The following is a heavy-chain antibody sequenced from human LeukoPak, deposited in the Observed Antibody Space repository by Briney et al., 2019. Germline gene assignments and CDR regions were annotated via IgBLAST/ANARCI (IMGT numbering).Heavy chain of an antibody. V-gene: IGHV5-51*01. Sequence: GESLKISCKGSGHSFTSYWIGWVRQMPGKGLEWMGIIHPGDSDTRYSPSFQGQVTISADKSISTAYLQWSSLKASDTAMYYCARRIVGATARFDPWGQGTLVTVSS. D-gene: IGHD1-26*01. J-gene: IGHJ5*02. CDR3: ARRIVGATARFDP. CDR1: GHSFTSYW. CDR2: IHPGDSDT.